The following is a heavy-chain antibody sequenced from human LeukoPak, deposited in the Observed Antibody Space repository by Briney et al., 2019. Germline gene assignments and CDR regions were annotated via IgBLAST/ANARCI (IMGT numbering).Heavy chain of an antibody. CDR2: IYYSGST. CDR1: GGSISSYY. Sequence: SETLSLTCTVSGGSISSYYWSWIRQPPGKGLEWVGYIYYSGSTYYNPSLKSRVTISVDTSKNQFSLKLSSVTASDTAVFYCARQGVKDYGYNWFDPWGQGTLVTVSS. J-gene: IGHJ5*02. D-gene: IGHD4-17*01. CDR3: ARQGVKDYGYNWFDP. V-gene: IGHV4-59*08.